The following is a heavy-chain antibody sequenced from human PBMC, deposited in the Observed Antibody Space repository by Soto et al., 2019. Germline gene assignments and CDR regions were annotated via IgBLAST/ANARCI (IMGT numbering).Heavy chain of an antibody. V-gene: IGHV4-59*11. CDR1: GVSTRNHY. CDR2: IYYRGTT. D-gene: IGHD2-2*01. CDR3: ARGGGSPYHDHEFDY. J-gene: IGHJ4*02. Sequence: SETLCLTCSVSGVSTRNHYWTWRRKPPGQGPEWIGCIYYRGTTNYNASFNSRVTISVDTSKNQFSLKLTSVTTADTAVYYCARGGGSPYHDHEFDYWGQGILVTVS.